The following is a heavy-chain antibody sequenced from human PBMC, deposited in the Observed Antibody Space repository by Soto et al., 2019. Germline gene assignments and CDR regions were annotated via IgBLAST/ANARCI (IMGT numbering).Heavy chain of an antibody. J-gene: IGHJ4*02. CDR3: AKDRGGDCPDNSCYFGADY. D-gene: IGHD2-2*01. Sequence: VQLVESGGTVVQPGGSLRLSCVGSGFTFSSYGMHWVRQAPGKGLECVAVISDTDSSHYYAASVEGRFTISRENSKNTLSLHMDRLRVEDTAVYYCAKDRGGDCPDNSCYFGADYWGQGTPVTVSS. CDR1: GFTFSSYG. V-gene: IGHV3-30*18. CDR2: ISDTDSSH.